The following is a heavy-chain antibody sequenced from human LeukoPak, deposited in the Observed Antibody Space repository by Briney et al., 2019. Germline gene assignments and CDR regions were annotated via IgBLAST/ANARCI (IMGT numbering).Heavy chain of an antibody. CDR1: GGSFSGYY. D-gene: IGHD5-12*01. J-gene: IGHJ5*02. Sequence: SETLSLTCAVYGGSFSGYYWSWIRQPPGKGLEWIGEINHSGSTNYNPSLKSRVTISVDTSKNQFSLKLSSVTAADTAVYYCARDRGYSGYGWCDPWGQGTLVTVSS. CDR2: INHSGST. CDR3: ARDRGYSGYGWCDP. V-gene: IGHV4-34*01.